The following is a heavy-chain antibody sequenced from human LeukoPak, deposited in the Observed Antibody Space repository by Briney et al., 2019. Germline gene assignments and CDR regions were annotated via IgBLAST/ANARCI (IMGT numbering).Heavy chain of an antibody. V-gene: IGHV3-43D*04. CDR1: GFAFEDYA. CDR2: ITWNGDAT. CDR3: AKDRGIAAPDYYFDY. D-gene: IGHD6-6*01. J-gene: IGHJ4*02. Sequence: PGGSLRLSCAASGFAFEDYAMYWVRKAPGKGLEWVSLITWNGDATYYADSVKGRFTISRDTSKKSLYLQMSSLRAEDTAFYYCAKDRGIAAPDYYFDYWGQGTLVTVSS.